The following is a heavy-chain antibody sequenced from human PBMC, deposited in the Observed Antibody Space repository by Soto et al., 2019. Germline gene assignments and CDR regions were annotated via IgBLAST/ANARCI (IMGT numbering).Heavy chain of an antibody. CDR2: MSYDGSNK. J-gene: IGHJ4*02. CDR1: GFTFSSYA. V-gene: IGHV3-30-3*01. CDR3: ARGYCSRPSCSHFDC. Sequence: GGSLRLSCAASGFTFSSYAVHWVRQAPGKGLEWVAVMSYDGSNKYYADSVKGRFTISSDNSKNTLYLQMNSLGTEDTAVYYCARGYCSRPSCSHFDCWGQGTLVTVSS. D-gene: IGHD2-2*01.